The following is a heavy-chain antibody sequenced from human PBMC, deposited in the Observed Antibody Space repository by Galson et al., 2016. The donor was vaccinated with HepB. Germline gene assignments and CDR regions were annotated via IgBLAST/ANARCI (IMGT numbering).Heavy chain of an antibody. V-gene: IGHV3-30*18. CDR2: VSNDGSXK. Sequence: SLXXSCAASGXXFSXXXMHXXXQTXXKGLEWVAAVSNDGSXKYYAHSVKGRFTISRDNSKNTLYLQTNSLRAEDTAVYYCAKAGDYDLLAGFDYWGQGTPVTVSS. CDR3: AKAGDYDLLAGFDY. D-gene: IGHD3-9*01. J-gene: IGHJ4*02. CDR1: GXXFSXXX.